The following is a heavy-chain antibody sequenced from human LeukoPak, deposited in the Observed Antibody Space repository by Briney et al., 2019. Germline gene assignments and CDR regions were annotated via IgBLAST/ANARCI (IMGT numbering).Heavy chain of an antibody. J-gene: IGHJ4*02. Sequence: RGSLSLSCAASGFTFSSYAVSWVRQAPGKGLEWVSAISARGDSTYYADSVEGRFTISRDNSKNTLYLQMNSLRGEDTALYYCARGAYGDYDYWGQGTLITVSS. D-gene: IGHD4-17*01. CDR1: GFTFSSYA. CDR3: ARGAYGDYDY. CDR2: ISARGDST. V-gene: IGHV3-23*01.